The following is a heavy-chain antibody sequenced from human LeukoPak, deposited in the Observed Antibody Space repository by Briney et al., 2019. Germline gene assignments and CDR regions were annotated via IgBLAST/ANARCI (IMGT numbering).Heavy chain of an antibody. CDR2: IYYSGST. J-gene: IGHJ4*02. CDR3: ASSFGSGYYKH. Sequence: SETLSLTCTVSGGSISSYYWSWIRQPPGKGLEWIGYIYYSGSTNYNPSLKSRVTIPVVSSKNQFSLKLSSVTAADTAVYYCASSFGSGYYKHWGQGTLVTVSS. D-gene: IGHD3-22*01. V-gene: IGHV4-59*01. CDR1: GGSISSYY.